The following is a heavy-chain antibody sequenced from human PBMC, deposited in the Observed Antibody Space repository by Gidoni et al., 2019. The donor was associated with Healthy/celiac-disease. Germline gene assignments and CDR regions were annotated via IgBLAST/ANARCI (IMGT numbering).Heavy chain of an antibody. D-gene: IGHD1-26*01. CDR3: ARDSNGWESPRFGP. J-gene: IGHJ5*02. Sequence: QVQLVQSGAEVKKPGAAVKVSCKASGYTFTSYGISWVRQAPGQGLEWMGWISADNGNTNYAQKLQGRVTMTTDTSKSTAYMGLRSLRSDDTAVYYCARDSNGWESPRFGPWGQGTLVTVSS. CDR2: ISADNGNT. CDR1: GYTFTSYG. V-gene: IGHV1-18*01.